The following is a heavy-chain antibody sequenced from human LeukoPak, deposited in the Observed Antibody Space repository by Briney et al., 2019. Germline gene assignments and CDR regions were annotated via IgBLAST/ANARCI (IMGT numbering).Heavy chain of an antibody. D-gene: IGHD3-10*01. J-gene: IGHJ4*02. Sequence: SETLSLTCTVSGGSISSYYWSWIRQPPGKGLEWIGYIYYSGSTNYNPSLWSRVTISVDTSKNQFSLKLNSVTAADTAVYYCARRPSGSYRLDYWGQGTLVTVSS. CDR2: IYYSGST. CDR1: GGSISSYY. V-gene: IGHV4-59*01. CDR3: ARRPSGSYRLDY.